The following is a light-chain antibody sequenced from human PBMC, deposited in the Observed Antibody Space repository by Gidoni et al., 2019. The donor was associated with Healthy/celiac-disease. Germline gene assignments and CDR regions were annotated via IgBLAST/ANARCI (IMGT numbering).Light chain of an antibody. Sequence: IVRTQSPDSLAVSLGERATINCKSSPSVLYSPNNKNYLAWYQQKPGQPPKLLISWASTRESGVPDRFSGSGSGTDFTLTISSLQAEDVAVYYCQQYYSTPFTFGPGTKVDIK. CDR3: QQYYSTPFT. CDR2: WAS. J-gene: IGKJ3*01. CDR1: PSVLYSPNNKNY. V-gene: IGKV4-1*01.